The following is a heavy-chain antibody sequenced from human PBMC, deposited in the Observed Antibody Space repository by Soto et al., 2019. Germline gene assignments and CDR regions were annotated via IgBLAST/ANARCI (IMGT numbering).Heavy chain of an antibody. CDR2: IIPIFGTA. CDR1: GGSFSSYA. V-gene: IGHV1-69*13. D-gene: IGHD2-21*02. Sequence: GASVKVSCKASGGSFSSYAISWVRQAPGQGLEWMGGIIPIFGTANYAQKFQGRVTITADESTSTAYMELSSLRSEDTAVYYCVRRVDGGNFYWGQGTLVTVSS. CDR3: VRRVDGGNFY. J-gene: IGHJ4*02.